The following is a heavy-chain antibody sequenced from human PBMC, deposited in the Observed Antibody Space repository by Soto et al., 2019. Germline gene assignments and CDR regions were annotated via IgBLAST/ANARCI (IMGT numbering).Heavy chain of an antibody. CDR2: IYYSGST. J-gene: IGHJ5*02. V-gene: IGHV4-59*01. CDR1: GGSISSYY. D-gene: IGHD6-25*01. CDR3: ARPHGGSSGWDNWFDP. Sequence: SETLSLTCTVSGGSISSYYWSWIRQPPGKGLEWIGYIYYSGSTNYNPSLKSRATISVDTSKNQFSLKLCSVTAADTAVYYCARPHGGSSGWDNWFDPWGQGTLVTVS.